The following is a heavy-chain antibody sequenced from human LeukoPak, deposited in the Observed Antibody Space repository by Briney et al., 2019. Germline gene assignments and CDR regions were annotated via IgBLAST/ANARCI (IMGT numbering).Heavy chain of an antibody. J-gene: IGHJ6*04. CDR3: ARGVKMDV. CDR2: INPNSGGT. D-gene: IGHD3-16*02. V-gene: IGHV1-2*02. Sequence: ASVKVSCKASGYTFTGYYMHWVRQAPGQGLEWMGWINPNSGGTNYAQKFQGRVTITRDTSISTAYMELSSLRSEDTAVFYCARGVKMDVWGKGTTVTVSS. CDR1: GYTFTGYY.